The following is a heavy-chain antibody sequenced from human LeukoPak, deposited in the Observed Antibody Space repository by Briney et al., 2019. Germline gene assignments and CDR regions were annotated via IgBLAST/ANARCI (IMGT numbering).Heavy chain of an antibody. CDR2: TYYRSKWYN. J-gene: IGHJ6*02. CDR1: GDSVSSNSAA. V-gene: IGHV6-1*01. Sequence: SQTLSLTCAISGDSVSSNSAAWTWIRQSPSRGLEWLGRTYYRSKWYNDYAVSVKSRITINPDTSKNQFSLQLNSVTPEDTAVYYCARDAPDSGYGVVRGYYGMDVWGQGTTVTVSS. D-gene: IGHD5-12*01. CDR3: ARDAPDSGYGVVRGYYGMDV.